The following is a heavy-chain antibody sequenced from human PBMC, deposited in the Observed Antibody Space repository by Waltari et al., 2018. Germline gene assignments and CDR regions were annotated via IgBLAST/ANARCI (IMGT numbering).Heavy chain of an antibody. CDR3: ARDPSESSSGWYYYYYGMDV. V-gene: IGHV1-3*01. CDR1: GYPFTSYA. D-gene: IGHD6-19*01. CDR2: VNAGKGNT. J-gene: IGHJ6*02. Sequence: QVQLVQSGAEVKKPGASVKVSCKASGYPFTSYAMHWVRQAPGQRLEWMGWVNAGKGNTKYSQRFQGRVTITRDTSASTAYMELSSLRSEDTAVYYCARDPSESSSGWYYYYYGMDVWGQGTTVTVSS.